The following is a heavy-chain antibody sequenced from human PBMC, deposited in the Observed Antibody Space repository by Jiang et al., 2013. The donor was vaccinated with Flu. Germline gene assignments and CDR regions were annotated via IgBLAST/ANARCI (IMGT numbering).Heavy chain of an antibody. J-gene: IGHJ4*02. V-gene: IGHV4-59*01. Sequence: SRVTISVDTSKNQFSLKLSSVTAADTAVYYCARVGEVSGDAWGPHFDYWGQGTLVTVSS. D-gene: IGHD7-27*01. CDR3: ARVGEVSGDAWGPHFDY.